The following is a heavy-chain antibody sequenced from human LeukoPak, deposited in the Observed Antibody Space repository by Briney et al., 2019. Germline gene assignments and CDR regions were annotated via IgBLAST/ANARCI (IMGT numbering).Heavy chain of an antibody. CDR2: ISGSGGST. V-gene: IGHV3-23*01. Sequence: GGSLRLSCAASGFTFSSYAMSWVRQAPGKGLEWVSGISGSGGSTYYADCVEGRFTISRDNSKNTLYLQMSSLRAEDTALYYSARVPLPDDYGDEASDAFDFWGQGTMVTVSS. CDR3: ARVPLPDDYGDEASDAFDF. CDR1: GFTFSSYA. J-gene: IGHJ3*01. D-gene: IGHD4-17*01.